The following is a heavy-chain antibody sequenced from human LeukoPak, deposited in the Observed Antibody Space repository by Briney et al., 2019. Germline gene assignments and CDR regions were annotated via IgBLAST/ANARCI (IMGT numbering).Heavy chain of an antibody. Sequence: GASVKVSCKASGYXFTSYAIHWVRQAPGQGLEWMGWITPSGGTDYPQKFQGRVAITWDTSITTAYMDLSRLTSDDTAVYYCARDRYGDGFAHLDSWGQGALVTVSS. V-gene: IGHV1-2*02. J-gene: IGHJ4*02. D-gene: IGHD5-24*01. CDR2: ITPSGGT. CDR3: ARDRYGDGFAHLDS. CDR1: GYXFTSYA.